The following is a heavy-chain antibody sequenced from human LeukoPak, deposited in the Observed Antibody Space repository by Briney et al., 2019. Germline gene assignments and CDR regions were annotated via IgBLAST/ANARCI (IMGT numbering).Heavy chain of an antibody. CDR1: GFTFSSYS. Sequence: GGSLRLSCAASGFTFSSYSMNWVRQAPGKGLEWVSSISSSSYIYYADSVKGRFTISRDNAKNSPYLQMNSLRAEDTAVYYCARERGYVWGQGTLVTVSS. J-gene: IGHJ4*02. D-gene: IGHD3-16*01. CDR2: ISSSSYI. CDR3: ARERGYV. V-gene: IGHV3-21*01.